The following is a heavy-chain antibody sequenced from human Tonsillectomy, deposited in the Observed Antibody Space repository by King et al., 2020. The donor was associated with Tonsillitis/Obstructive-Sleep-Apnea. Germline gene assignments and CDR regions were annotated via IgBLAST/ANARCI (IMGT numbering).Heavy chain of an antibody. Sequence: QLGQSGAEVKKPGESLKISCKGSGYSFTSYWIGWVLQMPGQGLEWMGIIYPGDSYPRYRPSFQGQVTISADKSISTAYLQWSSLKASDTAMYFCARLYGDWGAFDIWGQGTMVTVSS. CDR1: GYSFTSYW. V-gene: IGHV5-51*01. J-gene: IGHJ3*02. D-gene: IGHD4-17*01. CDR2: IYPGDSYP. CDR3: ARLYGDWGAFDI.